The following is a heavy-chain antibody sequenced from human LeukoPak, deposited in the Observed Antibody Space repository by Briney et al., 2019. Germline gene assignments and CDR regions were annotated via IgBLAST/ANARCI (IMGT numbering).Heavy chain of an antibody. CDR2: IYYSGST. D-gene: IGHD1-20*01. Sequence: SETLSLTCTVSGGSISSYYWSWIRQPPGKGLEWIGYIYYSGSTNYNPSLKSRVTISVDTSKNQFSLKLTSVTAADTAVYYCARDSITGTTCFDSWGQGTLVTVSS. CDR3: ARDSITGTTCFDS. CDR1: GGSISSYY. J-gene: IGHJ4*02. V-gene: IGHV4-59*12.